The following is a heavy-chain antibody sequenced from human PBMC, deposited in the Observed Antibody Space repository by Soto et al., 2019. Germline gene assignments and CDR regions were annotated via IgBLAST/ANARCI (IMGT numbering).Heavy chain of an antibody. V-gene: IGHV1-24*01. D-gene: IGHD6-19*01. J-gene: IGHJ4*02. Sequence: ASVKVSCKASGYTFTSYDINWVRQATGQGLEWMGGFDPDDGKTIYAQKFQGRVTMTEDTSTDTAYMELSSLRSEDTAVYYCATDTSGAGAHYYFDYWGQGTLVT. CDR2: FDPDDGKT. CDR1: GYTFTSYD. CDR3: ATDTSGAGAHYYFDY.